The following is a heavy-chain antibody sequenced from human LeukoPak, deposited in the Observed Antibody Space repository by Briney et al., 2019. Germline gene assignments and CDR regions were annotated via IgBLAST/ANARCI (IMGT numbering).Heavy chain of an antibody. CDR3: ARGGTFGEPFSRS. Sequence: SETLSLTCAAYGGSFSGSYWSWIRQSPGKGLEWIGEINQSGVTNYSPSLKSRVTTSADTSKNQFSLKVNSVTAADTAVYYCARGGTFGEPFSRSWGQGTLVTVSS. CDR1: GGSFSGSY. D-gene: IGHD3-10*01. CDR2: INQSGVT. J-gene: IGHJ4*02. V-gene: IGHV4-34*01.